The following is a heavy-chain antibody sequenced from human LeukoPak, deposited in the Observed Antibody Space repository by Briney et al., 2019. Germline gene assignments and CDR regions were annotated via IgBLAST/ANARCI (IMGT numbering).Heavy chain of an antibody. J-gene: IGHJ4*02. CDR2: IIPIFGTA. CDR1: GGTFSSYA. V-gene: IGHV1-69*13. Sequence: PVKVSCKDSGGTFSSYAISWVRQAPGQGLEWMGGIIPIFGTANYAQKFQGRVTITADESTSTAYMELSSLRSEDTAVYYCAREEIRCSSTSCYCWGQGTLVTVSS. D-gene: IGHD2-2*01. CDR3: AREEIRCSSTSCYC.